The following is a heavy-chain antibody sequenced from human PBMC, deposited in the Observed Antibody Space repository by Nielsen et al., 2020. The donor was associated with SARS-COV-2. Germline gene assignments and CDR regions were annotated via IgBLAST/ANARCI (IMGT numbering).Heavy chain of an antibody. CDR2: ISSSGTI. V-gene: IGHV3-48*03. CDR1: GFTFSSYE. D-gene: IGHD2-15*01. Sequence: GESLKISCAASGFTFSSYEMNWVRQAPGKGLEWVSYISSSGTIHYADSVKGRFTISRDNAKNLLYLQMNSLRAEDTAVYYCARVYWLDYWGQGTLVTVSS. J-gene: IGHJ4*02. CDR3: ARVYWLDY.